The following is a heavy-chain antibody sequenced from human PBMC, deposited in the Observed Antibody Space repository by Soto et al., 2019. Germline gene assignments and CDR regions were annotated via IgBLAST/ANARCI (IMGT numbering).Heavy chain of an antibody. V-gene: IGHV4-34*01. CDR2: INHSGST. D-gene: IGHD6-6*01. CDR1: GWSFSGYY. J-gene: IGHJ5*02. Sequence: SETLSLTCAVYGWSFSGYYWSWIRQPPGKGLEWIGEINHSGSTNYNASLKSRVTISVDTSKNQFSLKLSSVTAADTAVYYCAASMGSSSRYWFDPWGQGTLVTVSS. CDR3: AASMGSSSRYWFDP.